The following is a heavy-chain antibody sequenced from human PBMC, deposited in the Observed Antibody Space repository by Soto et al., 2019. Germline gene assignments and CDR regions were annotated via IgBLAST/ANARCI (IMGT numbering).Heavy chain of an antibody. CDR1: GFTFSSYA. D-gene: IGHD3-10*01. CDR3: ASLYGSGSYYYYYGMDV. J-gene: IGHJ6*02. CDR2: ISYDGSNK. Sequence: GESLKISCAASGFTFSSYAMHWVRQAPGKGLEWVAVISYDGSNKYYADSVKGRFTISRDNSKNTLYLQMNSLRAEDTAVYYCASLYGSGSYYYYYGMDVWGQGTTVTVSS. V-gene: IGHV3-30-3*01.